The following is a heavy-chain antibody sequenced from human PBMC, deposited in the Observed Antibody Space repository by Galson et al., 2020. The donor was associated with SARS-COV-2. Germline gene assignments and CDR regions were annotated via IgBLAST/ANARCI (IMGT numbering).Heavy chain of an antibody. CDR3: ARGDHYKRITMIVVVIWDAFDI. CDR1: GGSISSSSYY. V-gene: IGHV4-39*07. Sequence: SETLSLTCTVSGGSISSSSYYWGWIRQPPGKGLEWIGSIYYSGSNYYNPSLKRRVTISVDTSKNQFSLKLSSVTAADTAVYYCARGDHYKRITMIVVVIWDAFDIWGQGTMVTVSS. D-gene: IGHD3-22*01. CDR2: IYYSGSN. J-gene: IGHJ3*02.